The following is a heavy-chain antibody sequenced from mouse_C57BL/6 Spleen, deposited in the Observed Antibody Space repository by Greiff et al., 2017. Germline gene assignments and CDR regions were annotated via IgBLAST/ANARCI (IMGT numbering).Heavy chain of an antibody. V-gene: IGHV1-59*01. J-gene: IGHJ3*01. Sequence: VQLQQPGAELVRPGTSVKLSCKASGYTFTSYWIHWVKQRPGQGLEWIGVIDPSDSYTNYNQKFKGKATLTVDTSSSTAYMQLSSLTSEDSAVYYCARGTGAWFAYWGQGTLVTVSA. D-gene: IGHD3-3*01. CDR2: IDPSDSYT. CDR1: GYTFTSYW. CDR3: ARGTGAWFAY.